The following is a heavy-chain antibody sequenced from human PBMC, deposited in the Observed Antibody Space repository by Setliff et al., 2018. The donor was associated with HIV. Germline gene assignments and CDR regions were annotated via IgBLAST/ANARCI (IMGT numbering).Heavy chain of an antibody. J-gene: IGHJ4*02. V-gene: IGHV3-30*02. CDR1: GFTFSSYG. CDR2: IHYDVSSK. CDR3: ARGRILYGNDY. Sequence: GESLKISCAAFGFTFSSYGMHWVRQAPGKGLEWVAFIHYDVSSKYYGDSVKGRVTISIDTSKNQFSLKLSSVTAADTAIYYCARGRILYGNDYWGQGTLVTVSS. D-gene: IGHD3-10*01.